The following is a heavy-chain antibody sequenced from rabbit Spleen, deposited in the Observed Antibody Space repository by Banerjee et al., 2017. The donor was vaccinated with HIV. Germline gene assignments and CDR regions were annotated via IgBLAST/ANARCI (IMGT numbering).Heavy chain of an antibody. J-gene: IGHJ6*01. CDR2: INAVTGKA. V-gene: IGHV1S45*01. CDR1: GFSFSNKAV. D-gene: IGHD8-1*01. CDR3: ARDTGSSFSSYGMDL. Sequence: QEQLVESGGGLVQPGGSLKLSCAASGFSFSNKAVMCWVRQAPGKGLEWIACINAVTGKAVYASWAKGRFTFSKTSSTTVTLQMTSLTGADTATHFCARDTGSSFSSYGMDLWGQGTLVTVS.